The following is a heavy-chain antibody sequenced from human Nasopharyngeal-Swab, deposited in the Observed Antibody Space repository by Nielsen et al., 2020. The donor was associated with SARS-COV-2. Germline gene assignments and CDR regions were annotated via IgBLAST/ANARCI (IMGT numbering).Heavy chain of an antibody. J-gene: IGHJ4*02. Sequence: GGSLRLSCEASGITFSSYWMSWVRQPPGKGLEWVATIKHDGSDKNYVDSVKGRFTISRDNAKHLLFLQMNNLRAEDTALYYCTRDPYSTPPDYWGQGTLVTVSS. CDR1: GITFSSYW. V-gene: IGHV3-7*01. CDR3: TRDPYSTPPDY. D-gene: IGHD6-13*01. CDR2: IKHDGSDK.